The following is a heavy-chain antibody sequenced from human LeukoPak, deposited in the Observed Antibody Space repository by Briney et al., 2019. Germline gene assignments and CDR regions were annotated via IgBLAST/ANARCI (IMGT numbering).Heavy chain of an antibody. Sequence: PAGSLRLSCAASGFTLTSYAMSWVRQAPGKGLDWVSGLSGSGGSTYYADSVKGRFTISRDNSKNTVYLQMNSLRAEDTAVYYCAKDASISADKVSWGQGDLVIVSS. CDR1: GFTLTSYA. CDR2: LSGSGGST. J-gene: IGHJ5*02. D-gene: IGHD3-3*02. CDR3: AKDASISADKVS. V-gene: IGHV3-23*01.